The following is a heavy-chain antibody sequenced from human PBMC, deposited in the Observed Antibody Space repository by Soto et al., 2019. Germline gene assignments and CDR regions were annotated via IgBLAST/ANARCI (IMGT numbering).Heavy chain of an antibody. J-gene: IGHJ5*01. D-gene: IGHD3-10*01. CDR2: IEGSGTIT. CDR1: GFMFSTTD. Sequence: VGSLRLSCAASGFMFSTTDMSWVRQAPGKGLEWVTTIEGSGTITYYADSVRGRFTISRDNSKNTVYLQMDSLTADDTAVYYCVKNSGWFNSWGQGTPVTVSS. V-gene: IGHV3-23*01. CDR3: VKNSGWFNS.